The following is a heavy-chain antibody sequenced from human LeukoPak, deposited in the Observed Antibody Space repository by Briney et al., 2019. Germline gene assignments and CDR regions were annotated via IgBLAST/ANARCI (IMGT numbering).Heavy chain of an antibody. CDR2: GSGNGAST. V-gene: IGHV3-23*01. J-gene: IGHJ4*02. CDR1: GVTFSSYA. CDR3: AKEGFCSGANCYGAFDY. D-gene: IGHD2-2*01. Sequence: AGPLTLTCTVSGVTFSSYAMDWGRQAPGPGLELVSAGSGNGASTYYADSVKGRFTISRDNSKNTLFLQMNSLRAEDTAVYYCAKEGFCSGANCYGAFDYWGQGTMVTVSS.